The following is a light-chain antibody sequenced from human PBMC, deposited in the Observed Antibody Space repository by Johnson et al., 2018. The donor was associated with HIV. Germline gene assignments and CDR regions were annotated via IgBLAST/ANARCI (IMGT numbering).Light chain of an antibody. Sequence: QSVLTQPPSVSAAPGQKVTISCSGSSSNIGNNYVSWYQQLPGTAPKLLIYDNNTRPSGIPDRFSGSKSGTSATLGITGLQTGDEAEYYCGTWDSSLSAYVFGTGTKVTVL. CDR1: SSNIGNNY. CDR3: GTWDSSLSAYV. V-gene: IGLV1-51*01. CDR2: DNN. J-gene: IGLJ1*01.